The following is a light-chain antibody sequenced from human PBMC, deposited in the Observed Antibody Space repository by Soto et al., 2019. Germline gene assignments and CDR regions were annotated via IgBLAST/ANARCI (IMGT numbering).Light chain of an antibody. CDR1: QSVSASY. CDR3: QLYDSSALT. CDR2: GAS. V-gene: IGKV3-20*01. J-gene: IGKJ4*01. Sequence: EIVLTQSPGTLSLSPGERATLSCRASQSVSASYLAWYQQKPGQAPRLLIYGASSRATGIPDRFSVSGSGTDFTLTISRLEPEDFAVFYCQLYDSSALTFGGGTKVEI.